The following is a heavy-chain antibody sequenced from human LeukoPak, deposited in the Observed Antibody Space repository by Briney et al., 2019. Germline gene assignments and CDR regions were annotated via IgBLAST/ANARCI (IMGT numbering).Heavy chain of an antibody. D-gene: IGHD3-22*01. Sequence: SETLSLTCTVSGDSFSGYYWGWIRQPAGTGLEWIGRIYYSGSTNYNPSLKSRVTISVDTSKNQFSLKLSSVTAADTAVYYCARHMIVPGWDAFDIWGQGTMVTVSS. CDR2: IYYSGST. J-gene: IGHJ3*02. CDR3: ARHMIVPGWDAFDI. CDR1: GDSFSGYY. V-gene: IGHV4-59*08.